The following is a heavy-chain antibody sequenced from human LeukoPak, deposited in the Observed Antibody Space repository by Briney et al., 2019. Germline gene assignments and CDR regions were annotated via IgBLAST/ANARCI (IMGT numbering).Heavy chain of an antibody. Sequence: SETLSLTCTVSGGSISSYYWSWIRQPPGKGLEWIGYIYYSGSTNYNPSLKSRVTISVDTSKNQFSLKLSSVTAADTAVYYCARLTFDWYYFDDWGQGTLVTVSS. CDR1: GGSISSYY. CDR2: IYYSGST. V-gene: IGHV4-59*08. CDR3: ARLTFDWYYFDD. J-gene: IGHJ4*02. D-gene: IGHD3-9*01.